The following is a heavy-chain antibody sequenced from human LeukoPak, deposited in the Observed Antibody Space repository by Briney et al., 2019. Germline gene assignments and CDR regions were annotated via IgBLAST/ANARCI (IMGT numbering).Heavy chain of an antibody. CDR3: ARDTPGFGYYYYYYMDV. CDR1: GGSISSISYY. Sequence: SETLSLTCTVSGGSISSISYYWGWIRQPPGKGLEWIGTVYYSETYYNPSLKSRVTISADTSKNQFSLKLSSVTAADTAVYYCARDTPGFGYYYYYYMDVWGKGTTVTISS. J-gene: IGHJ6*03. CDR2: VYYSET. V-gene: IGHV4-39*07. D-gene: IGHD3-10*01.